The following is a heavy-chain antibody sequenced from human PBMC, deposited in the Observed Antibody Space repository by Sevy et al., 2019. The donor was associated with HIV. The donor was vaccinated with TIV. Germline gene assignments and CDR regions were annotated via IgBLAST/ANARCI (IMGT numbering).Heavy chain of an antibody. CDR2: IRSKTYGGTT. J-gene: IGHJ6*02. Sequence: GGSLRLSCTASGFTFSSYEMNWVRQAPGKGLEWVGFIRSKTYGGTTEDAASVKDRFTISRDDSKSIAYLQMNSLKTEDTALYYCTRLRGTISAYYYFGMDVWGQGTTVTVSS. V-gene: IGHV3-49*04. CDR1: GFTFSSYE. CDR3: TRLRGTISAYYYFGMDV. D-gene: IGHD3-10*01.